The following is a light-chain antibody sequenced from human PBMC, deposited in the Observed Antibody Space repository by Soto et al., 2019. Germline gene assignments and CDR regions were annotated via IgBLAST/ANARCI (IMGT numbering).Light chain of an antibody. CDR2: LESGGSY. CDR1: SGHINYI. CDR3: ETWNSNTRV. Sequence: QLVLTQSSSASASPGSSVKLTCTLSSGHINYIIAWHQQQPGKAPRYLMKLESGGSYNKGSGVPDRFSGSSSGADRYLTISNLQSEDEADYYCETWNSNTRVFGGGTKLTVL. V-gene: IGLV4-60*03. J-gene: IGLJ2*01.